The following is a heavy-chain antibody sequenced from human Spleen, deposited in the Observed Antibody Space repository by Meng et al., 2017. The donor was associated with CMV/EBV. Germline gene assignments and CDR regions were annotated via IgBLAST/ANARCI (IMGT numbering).Heavy chain of an antibody. J-gene: IGHJ5*01. Sequence: SLKISCAASGFTFSSYAMSWVRQAPGKGLEWVSGISWNSGSIGYADSVKGRFTISRDSAKKSLHLQMNSLRAEDTAVYYCAKDTGWELLSGVPDSWGQGTLVTVSS. D-gene: IGHD1-26*01. V-gene: IGHV3-9*01. CDR3: AKDTGWELLSGVPDS. CDR2: ISWNSGSI. CDR1: GFTFSSYA.